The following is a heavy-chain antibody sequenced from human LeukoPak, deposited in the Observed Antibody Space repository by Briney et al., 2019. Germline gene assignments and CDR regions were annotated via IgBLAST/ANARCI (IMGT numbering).Heavy chain of an antibody. CDR1: GGTFSSYA. D-gene: IGHD3-10*01. Sequence: GASVKVSCKASGGTFSSYAISWVRQAPGQGLEWMGRIIPILGIANYAQKFRGRVTITADKSTSTAYMELSSLRSEDTAVYYCARDRDYYGSGGPFDYWGQGTLVTVSS. J-gene: IGHJ4*02. V-gene: IGHV1-69*04. CDR3: ARDRDYYGSGGPFDY. CDR2: IIPILGIA.